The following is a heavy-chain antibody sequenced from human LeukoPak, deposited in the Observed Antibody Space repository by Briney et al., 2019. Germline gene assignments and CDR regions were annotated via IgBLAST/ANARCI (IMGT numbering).Heavy chain of an antibody. D-gene: IGHD1-26*01. CDR1: GFSFSSDN. Sequence: GGSLRLSCAASGFSFSSDNMNWVREAPGKGLEWVSSISTSSTYTFYADSVKGRFTISRDNAKNSLYLQMNSLRAEDTAVYYCARDPYSGSYGDSYYYYMDVWGKGTTVTISS. J-gene: IGHJ6*03. V-gene: IGHV3-21*01. CDR2: ISTSSTYT. CDR3: ARDPYSGSYGDSYYYYMDV.